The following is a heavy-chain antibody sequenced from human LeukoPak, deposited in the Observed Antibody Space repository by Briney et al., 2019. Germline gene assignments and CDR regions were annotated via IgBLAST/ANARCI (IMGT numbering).Heavy chain of an antibody. CDR3: ARTYYSDSSGYYYEDY. Sequence: SETLSLTCAVYGGSFSGYYWSWIRQPPGKGLEWIGEINHSGSTNYNPSLKSRVTISVDTSKNQFSLKLSSVTAADTAVYYCARTYYSDSSGYYYEDYWGQGTLVTVSS. CDR1: GGSFSGYY. V-gene: IGHV4-34*01. CDR2: INHSGST. J-gene: IGHJ4*02. D-gene: IGHD3-22*01.